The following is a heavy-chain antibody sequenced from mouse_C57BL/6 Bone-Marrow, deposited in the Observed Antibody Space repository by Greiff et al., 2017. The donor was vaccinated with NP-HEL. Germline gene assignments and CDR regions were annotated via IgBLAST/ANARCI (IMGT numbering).Heavy chain of an antibody. CDR2: ICSGGST. J-gene: IGHJ4*01. V-gene: IGHV2-2*01. CDR1: GFSLTCYG. CDR3: ARLPRYAMDY. Sequence: VQVVESGPGLVQPSQSLSITCTVSGFSLTCYGVHWVRQSPGKGLEWLGEICSGGSTDYNAAFISTLSISKDNSKSQGFFKMNSLQAYDTAIYYCARLPRYAMDYWGQGTSVTVSS.